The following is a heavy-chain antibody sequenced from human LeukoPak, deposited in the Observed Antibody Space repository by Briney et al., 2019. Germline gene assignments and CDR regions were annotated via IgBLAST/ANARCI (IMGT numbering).Heavy chain of an antibody. CDR3: ARTASGIAAAGTGGNWFDP. J-gene: IGHJ5*02. D-gene: IGHD6-13*01. V-gene: IGHV1-69*13. CDR2: IIPIFGTA. CDR1: GGTFSSYA. Sequence: SVKVSCKASGGTFSSYAISWVRQAPGQGLEWMGVIIPIFGTANYAQKFQGRVTITADESTSTAYMELSSLRSEDTAVYYCARTASGIAAAGTGGNWFDPWGQGTLVTVSS.